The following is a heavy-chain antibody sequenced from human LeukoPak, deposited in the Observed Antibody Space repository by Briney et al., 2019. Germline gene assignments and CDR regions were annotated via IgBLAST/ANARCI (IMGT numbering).Heavy chain of an antibody. CDR2: IYTTEQT. CDR3: VRDGVGAPPFDY. J-gene: IGHJ4*02. D-gene: IGHD1-26*01. Sequence: GGSLRLSCVGSGFTVSDNYMNWVRQTPGKGLEWVSVIYTTEQTYYADSVKGRFTISRDNAKNTLFLQMNSLRAEDTAVYYCVRDGVGAPPFDYWGQGALVTVSS. CDR1: GFTVSDNY. V-gene: IGHV3-66*01.